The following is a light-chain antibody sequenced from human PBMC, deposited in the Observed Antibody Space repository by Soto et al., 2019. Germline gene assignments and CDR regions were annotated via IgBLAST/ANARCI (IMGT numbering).Light chain of an antibody. CDR3: QQYGSSPYT. J-gene: IGKJ2*01. V-gene: IGKV3-20*01. CDR2: GAS. Sequence: EIVLTQSPGTLSLSPGERATLSCRASQSVSSSYLAWYQQKPGQAPRLLIYGASSRATDIPDRFSGSGYGTYFTLTIRRLEPEDFAVYYCQQYGSSPYTFGQGTKLEIK. CDR1: QSVSSSY.